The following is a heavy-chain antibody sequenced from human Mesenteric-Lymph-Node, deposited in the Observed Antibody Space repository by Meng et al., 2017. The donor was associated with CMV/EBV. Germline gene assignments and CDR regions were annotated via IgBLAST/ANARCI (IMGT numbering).Heavy chain of an antibody. J-gene: IGHJ6*02. D-gene: IGHD3-3*01. CDR2: ISSSSSYI. CDR1: GFTFSTHW. V-gene: IGHV3-21*01. Sequence: GESLKISCAASGFTFSTHWMSWVRQAPGKGLEWVSSISSSSSYIYYADSVKGRFTISRDNAKNSLYLQMNSLRAEDTAVYYCARDRSGYYGYYGMDVWGQGTTVTVSS. CDR3: ARDRSGYYGYYGMDV.